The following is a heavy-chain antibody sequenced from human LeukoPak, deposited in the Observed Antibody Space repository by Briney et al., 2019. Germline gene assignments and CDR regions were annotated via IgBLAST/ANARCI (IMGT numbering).Heavy chain of an antibody. J-gene: IGHJ4*02. Sequence: PGGSLRLSCAASGFTFGSFSMSWVRQAPGKGLEWFSVISGSGETTFYADSVGGRFTISRDNSKSTLYLQMTSLRAEDTGVYYCAKVLWRCSSTSCYFGVFDYWGQGTLVTVSS. CDR3: AKVLWRCSSTSCYFGVFDY. D-gene: IGHD2-2*01. CDR1: GFTFGSFS. CDR2: ISGSGETT. V-gene: IGHV3-23*01.